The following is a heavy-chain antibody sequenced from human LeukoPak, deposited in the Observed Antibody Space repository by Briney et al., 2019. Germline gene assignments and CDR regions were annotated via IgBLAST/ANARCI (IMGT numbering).Heavy chain of an antibody. D-gene: IGHD5-24*01. J-gene: IGHJ4*02. V-gene: IGHV3-53*04. CDR1: GFTVSSNY. CDR3: ARDARDGYNPY. Sequence: GGSLRLSCAASGFTVSSNYMSWVRQAPGKGLEWVSVIYSGGSTYYAYSVKGRFTISRHNSKNTLYLQMNSLRAEDTAVYYCARDARDGYNPYWGQGTLVTVSS. CDR2: IYSGGST.